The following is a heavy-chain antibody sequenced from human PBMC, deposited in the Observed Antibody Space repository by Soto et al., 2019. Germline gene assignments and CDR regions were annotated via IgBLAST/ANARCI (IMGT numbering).Heavy chain of an antibody. CDR2: ISSTGSSI. CDR3: ARVRFGEWGYAMDV. D-gene: IGHD3-10*01. V-gene: IGHV3-11*01. CDR1: GLTFSDSY. Sequence: VQLVESGGGLVKPGGSLRLSGAASGLTFSDSYLNWIRHAPGKGLEWLAYISSTGSSIFYAGSVKGRFTISRDNAKNSLYLQMNSLRAEDTAMYYCARVRFGEWGYAMDVWGQGNTVTVSS. J-gene: IGHJ6*02.